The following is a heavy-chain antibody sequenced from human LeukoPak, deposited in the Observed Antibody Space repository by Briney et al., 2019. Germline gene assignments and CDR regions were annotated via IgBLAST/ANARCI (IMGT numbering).Heavy chain of an antibody. Sequence: SETLSLTCPVSGGSISSYYWSWIRQPPGKGLEWIGYIYYSGSTNYNPSLKSRVTISVDTSKNQFSLKLSSVTAADTAVYYCAREVVPPAMEGFDYWGQGTLDTVSS. D-gene: IGHD2-2*01. CDR1: GGSISSYY. J-gene: IGHJ4*02. V-gene: IGHV4-59*01. CDR3: AREVVPPAMEGFDY. CDR2: IYYSGST.